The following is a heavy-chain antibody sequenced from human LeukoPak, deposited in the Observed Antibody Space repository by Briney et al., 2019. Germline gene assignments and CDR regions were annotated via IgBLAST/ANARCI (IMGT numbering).Heavy chain of an antibody. CDR1: GGSISTYY. Sequence: SETLSLTCTVSGGSISTYYWSWIRQPPGKGLEWIGYIYNSGSTNYNPSLKSRVTISVDTFKNQFSLKLSSVTAADTAVYYCARENSNSWYLDYWGQGTLVTVSS. J-gene: IGHJ4*02. CDR3: ARENSNSWYLDY. D-gene: IGHD6-13*01. V-gene: IGHV4-59*01. CDR2: IYNSGST.